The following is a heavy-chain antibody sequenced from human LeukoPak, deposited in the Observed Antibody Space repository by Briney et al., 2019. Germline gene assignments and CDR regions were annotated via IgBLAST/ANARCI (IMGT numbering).Heavy chain of an antibody. CDR1: GFTFSSYW. CDR2: IKEDGSEK. Sequence: PGGSLRLSCAASGFTFSSYWMSWVRQAPGKGLEWVANIKEDGSEKNYVDSVKGRFTISRDNAKNSLHLQMNSLRAEDTAVYYRARDLGIAVAGTTYYYGMDVWGQGTTVTVSS. J-gene: IGHJ6*02. V-gene: IGHV3-7*01. CDR3: ARDLGIAVAGTTYYYGMDV. D-gene: IGHD6-19*01.